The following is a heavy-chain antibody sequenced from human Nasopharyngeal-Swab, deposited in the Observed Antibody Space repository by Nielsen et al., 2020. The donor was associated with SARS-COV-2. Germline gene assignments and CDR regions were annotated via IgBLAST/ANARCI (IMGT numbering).Heavy chain of an antibody. V-gene: IGHV3-23*01. CDR2: ISSDGKSI. J-gene: IGHJ4*01. CDR3: AKAAPYYLDY. Sequence: GGSLRLSCAASGLIFNNYAMTWVRQVPDKGLECVASISSDGKSILYADSVKGRFAISRDNPKNTLFLQMNSLRPEDTALYYCAKAAPYYLDYWGRGTLVTVSS. D-gene: IGHD3-22*01. CDR1: GLIFNNYA.